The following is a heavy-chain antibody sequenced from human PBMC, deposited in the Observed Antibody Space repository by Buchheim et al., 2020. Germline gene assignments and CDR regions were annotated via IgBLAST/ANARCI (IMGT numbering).Heavy chain of an antibody. CDR2: IYHSGST. V-gene: IGHV4-4*02. Sequence: QVQLQESGPGLVKPSGTLALTCAVSGGSISSAYWWNWVRQPPGKGLEWLGEIYHSGSTNSHPSLKGRVTISVDTSKSQFPLRVTSVTAADTAVYYCAKVTSGSPSLDCWGQGTL. J-gene: IGHJ4*02. CDR3: AKVTSGSPSLDC. D-gene: IGHD3-10*01. CDR1: GGSISSAYW.